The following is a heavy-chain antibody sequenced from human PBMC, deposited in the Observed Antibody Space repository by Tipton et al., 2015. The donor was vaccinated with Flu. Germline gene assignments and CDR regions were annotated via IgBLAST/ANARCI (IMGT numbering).Heavy chain of an antibody. D-gene: IGHD4-17*01. Sequence: TLSLTCTVSGGSISSGDYYWSWIRQPPGKGLEWSGYIYYSGSTYYNSSLKSRVTISVDTSKNLFSLKLSSVTAADPAVYYCARVLRVRGDYPTWVDPWGQRTLVTVSS. J-gene: IGHJ5*02. V-gene: IGHV4-30-4*01. CDR2: IYYSGST. CDR1: GGSISSGDYY. CDR3: ARVLRVRGDYPTWVDP.